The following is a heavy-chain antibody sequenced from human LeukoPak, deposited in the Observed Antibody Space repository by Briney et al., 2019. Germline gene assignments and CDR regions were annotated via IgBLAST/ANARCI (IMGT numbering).Heavy chain of an antibody. CDR2: IKSDGST. CDR1: GFTFSSYW. Sequence: GGSLRLSCAASGFTFSSYWMHWVRKAPGKGLVWVSRIKSDGSTNYADSVKGRFTISRDNAKNTVSLQMNSLRAEDTGVYYCARAPSEIGGYYPEYFRHWGQGTLVTVSS. J-gene: IGHJ1*01. D-gene: IGHD3-22*01. CDR3: ARAPSEIGGYYPEYFRH. V-gene: IGHV3-74*01.